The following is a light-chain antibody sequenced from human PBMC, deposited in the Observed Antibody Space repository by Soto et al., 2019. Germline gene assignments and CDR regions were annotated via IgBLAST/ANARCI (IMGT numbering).Light chain of an antibody. CDR2: DVS. J-gene: IGLJ1*01. V-gene: IGLV2-11*01. CDR3: CSYAGSYPLYV. Sequence: QSVLTQPRSVSGSPGQSVTISCTGTSSDVGGYNYVSWYQQHPGKAPKLMIYDVSKRPSGVPDRFSGSKSGNTASLTISGLQAEDEADYYCCSYAGSYPLYVFGTGTKVTVL. CDR1: SSDVGGYNY.